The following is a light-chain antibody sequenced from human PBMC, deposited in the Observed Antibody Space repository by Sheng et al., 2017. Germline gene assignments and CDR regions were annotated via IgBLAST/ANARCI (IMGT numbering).Light chain of an antibody. Sequence: ETVMTQSPATLSVSPGERVTLSCRASQSVSSNLAWYQQKPGQAPRLLIYGASTRATGIPARFSGSGSGTEFTLTISSLQSEDFAVYYCQQYSNWPRTFGQGTKVEIK. CDR3: QQYSNWPRT. CDR1: QSVSSN. CDR2: GAS. J-gene: IGKJ1*01. V-gene: IGKV3-15*01.